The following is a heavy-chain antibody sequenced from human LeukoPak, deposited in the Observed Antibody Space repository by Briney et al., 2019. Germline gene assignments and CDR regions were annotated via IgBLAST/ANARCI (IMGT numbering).Heavy chain of an antibody. J-gene: IGHJ4*02. V-gene: IGHV4-61*08. CDR1: GGSISSVGYY. CDR2: IYYSGST. D-gene: IGHD6-19*01. CDR3: ARGGRQQWLDGGGFDY. Sequence: PSETLSLTCTASGGSISSVGYYWSWIRQPPKKKLEWIGYIYYSGSTNYNPSLKSRVTISVDTSKNQFSLKLSSVTAADTAVYYCARGGRQQWLDGGGFDYWGQGTLVTVSS.